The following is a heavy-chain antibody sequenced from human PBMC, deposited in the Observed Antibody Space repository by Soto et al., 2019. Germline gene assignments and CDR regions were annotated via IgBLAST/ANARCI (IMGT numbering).Heavy chain of an antibody. J-gene: IGHJ4*02. D-gene: IGHD3-10*01. CDR1: GFIFSDYW. CDR3: ARGARNYYYFDY. V-gene: IGHV3-74*01. Sequence: EVQLVESGGGVVQPGGSLRLSCAASGFIFSDYWIHWVRQAPGKGLVWVSRIKSDEITTNYADSVWGRLTISRDNAKNTVYLQMNSLRAEDPAVYYCARGARNYYYFDYWGQGTLVTVSS. CDR2: IKSDEITT.